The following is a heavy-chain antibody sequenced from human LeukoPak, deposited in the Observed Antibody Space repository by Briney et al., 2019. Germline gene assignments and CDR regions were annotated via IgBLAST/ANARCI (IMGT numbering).Heavy chain of an antibody. CDR1: GYTFTAYF. V-gene: IGHV1-46*01. Sequence: ASVKVSCKASGYTFTAYFIHWVRQAPGQGLEWMGIINPSGGSASYAQKFQGRVTMTRDTSTSTVYMQLSNLRSEDTAVYYCARGRGNDSPWFDPWGQGTLVTVSS. J-gene: IGHJ5*02. D-gene: IGHD5-12*01. CDR3: ARGRGNDSPWFDP. CDR2: INPSGGSA.